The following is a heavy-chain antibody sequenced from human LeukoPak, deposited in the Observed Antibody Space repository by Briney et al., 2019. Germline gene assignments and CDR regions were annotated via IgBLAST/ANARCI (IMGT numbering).Heavy chain of an antibody. J-gene: IGHJ3*02. V-gene: IGHV3-49*05. CDR2: IRSNAYGGTT. Sequence: KPGGSLRLSCTASGFTFGDYAMSWFRQAPGKGLEWVGFIRSNAYGGTTEYAASVKGRFTISRDDSKSIAYLQMDSLKTEDTAVYYCTRDYHDGSGYSPLDAFDIWGQGTMVTVSS. D-gene: IGHD3-22*01. CDR3: TRDYHDGSGYSPLDAFDI. CDR1: GFTFGDYA.